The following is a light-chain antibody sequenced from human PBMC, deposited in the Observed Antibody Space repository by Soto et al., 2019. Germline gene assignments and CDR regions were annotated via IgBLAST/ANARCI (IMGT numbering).Light chain of an antibody. CDR1: QGIRND. J-gene: IGKJ1*01. CDR2: AAS. Sequence: AIQMTQSPSSLSASVGDRVTITCRASQGIRNDLGWYQQKPGKAPKLLIYAASSLQSGVPTRFGGSGSGTDFTLTISSLQPEDFATYYCLQDYNSPWTFGQGTKVEIK. V-gene: IGKV1-6*01. CDR3: LQDYNSPWT.